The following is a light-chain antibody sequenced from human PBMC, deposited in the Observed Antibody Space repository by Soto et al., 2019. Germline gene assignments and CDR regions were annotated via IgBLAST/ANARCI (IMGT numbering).Light chain of an antibody. Sequence: QSVLTQPPSVSGAPGQRVTISCTGTRSNIGAGYAVHWYQQLPRTVPKLLIYGDNNRPSGVPDRFSGSKSGTSASLTISGLQTEDEADYYCQSSDGRLSVFFGTGTKLTVL. CDR1: RSNIGAGYA. J-gene: IGLJ1*01. CDR2: GDN. V-gene: IGLV1-40*01. CDR3: QSSDGRLSVF.